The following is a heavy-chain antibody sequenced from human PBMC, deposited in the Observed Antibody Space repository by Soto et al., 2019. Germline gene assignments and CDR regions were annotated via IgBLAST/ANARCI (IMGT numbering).Heavy chain of an antibody. CDR3: ARAKGSDMVYSP. J-gene: IGHJ5*02. CDR1: GFTFSSYA. CDR2: ISYDGSNK. V-gene: IGHV3-30-3*01. Sequence: GGSLRLSCAASGFTFSSYAMHWVRQAPGKGLEWVAVISYDGSNKYYADSVKGRFTISRDNSKNTLYLQMNSLRAEDTAVYYCARAKGSDMVYSPWGQGTLVTVSS. D-gene: IGHD3-10*01.